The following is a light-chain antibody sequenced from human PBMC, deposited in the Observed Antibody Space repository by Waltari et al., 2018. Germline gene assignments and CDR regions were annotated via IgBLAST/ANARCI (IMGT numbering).Light chain of an antibody. CDR1: KLGSKT. Sequence: SYELTQPPSVSVAPGQTARITCDGDKLGSKTVHWYQHKPGQAPLLVVYDDGDRPSGIPERFSGSNSGNTAALTISRVDAGDEAEYYCQVWDSGSDHYVFGTVTKVTVL. CDR3: QVWDSGSDHYV. CDR2: DDG. V-gene: IGLV3-21*02. J-gene: IGLJ1*01.